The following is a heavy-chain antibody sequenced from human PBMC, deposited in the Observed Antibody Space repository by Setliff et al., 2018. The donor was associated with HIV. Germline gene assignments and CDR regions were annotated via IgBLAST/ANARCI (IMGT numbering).Heavy chain of an antibody. CDR1: GFSLSTNGLR. Sequence: SGPTLVNPTQTLTLTCTFSGFSLSTNGLRVSWIRQPPGKALEWLARIDWDDDKIYNTSLKTRLTISKDTSKNQVVLTVTDVDPVDTATYYCALSTSIYYYFDNWGQGTLVTVS. V-gene: IGHV2-70*04. CDR3: ALSTSIYYYFDN. D-gene: IGHD2-21*01. CDR2: IDWDDDK. J-gene: IGHJ4*02.